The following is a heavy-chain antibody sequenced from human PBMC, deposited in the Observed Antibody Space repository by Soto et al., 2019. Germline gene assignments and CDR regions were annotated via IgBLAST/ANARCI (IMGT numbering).Heavy chain of an antibody. CDR3: ARGLASAGCLDP. CDR1: GGAISSGADY. V-gene: IGHV4-31*03. D-gene: IGHD6-13*01. Sequence: LSLPCTVAGGAISSGADYWNWVRQHPGKGLEWIGCIHYTGKTFSNPSLESRLSMSVDTSKNQFSLKLRSVTAADTAVYYCARGLASAGCLDPWGLGTLVTVSS. J-gene: IGHJ5*02. CDR2: IHYTGKT.